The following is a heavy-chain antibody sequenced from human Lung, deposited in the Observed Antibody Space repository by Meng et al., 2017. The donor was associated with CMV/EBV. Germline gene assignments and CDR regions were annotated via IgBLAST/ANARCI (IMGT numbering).Heavy chain of an antibody. D-gene: IGHD1-26*01. J-gene: IGHJ4*02. V-gene: IGHV1-18*01. CDR3: ARVEVGITSGDY. CDR1: GYTFTNYG. CDR2: INAYNGDT. Sequence: QVPMVQVGAEVRKPGASGKVSCKASGYTFTNYGITWVRQAPGQGLEWMGWINAYNGDTNYAQTLQGRVTMTTDTSTSTAYMELRSLRSDDTAVYYCARVEVGITSGDYWGQGTLVTVSS.